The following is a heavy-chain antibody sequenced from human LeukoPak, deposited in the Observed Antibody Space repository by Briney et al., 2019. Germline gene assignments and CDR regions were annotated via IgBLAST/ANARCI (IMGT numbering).Heavy chain of an antibody. CDR1: GFTLSSYA. CDR2: ISYDGSNK. Sequence: PGGSLRLSCAASGFTLSSYAMHWVRQAPGKGLEWVAVISYDGSNKYYADSVKGRFTISRDNSKNTLYLQMNSLRAEDTAVYYCARERRLYCTNGVCYWFDPWGQGTLVTVSS. D-gene: IGHD2-8*01. J-gene: IGHJ5*02. V-gene: IGHV3-30-3*01. CDR3: ARERRLYCTNGVCYWFDP.